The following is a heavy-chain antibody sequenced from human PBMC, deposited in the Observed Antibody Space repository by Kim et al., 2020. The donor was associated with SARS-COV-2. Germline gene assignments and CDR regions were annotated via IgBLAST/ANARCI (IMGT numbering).Heavy chain of an antibody. CDR3: ARHSRGYCSSTSCHTGD. CDR2: IFYSENT. CDR1: GGSISSSNYY. D-gene: IGHD2-2*02. Sequence: SETLSLTCTVSGGSISSSNYYWGWLRQPPGKGLEWIGAIFYSENTYYSPSLRSRVTISVDMSKNQFSLRLSSVTAADTAVYYCARHSRGYCSSTSCHTGDWGQGTLVTVSS. J-gene: IGHJ4*02. V-gene: IGHV4-39*01.